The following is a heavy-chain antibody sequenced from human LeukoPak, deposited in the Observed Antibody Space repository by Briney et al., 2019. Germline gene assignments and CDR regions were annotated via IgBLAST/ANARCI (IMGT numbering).Heavy chain of an antibody. D-gene: IGHD1-14*01. CDR2: ITPMFGTS. CDR1: GGTFSRHT. Sequence: SVKVSCKASGGTFSRHTISWVRQSPGQGLEWMGGITPMFGTSNYAQKFRGRVTITADESTSTAYVELSSLRSEDTAVYYCARDSSEFRSLLFHWGQGTLVTVSS. J-gene: IGHJ1*01. CDR3: ARDSSEFRSLLFH. V-gene: IGHV1-69*13.